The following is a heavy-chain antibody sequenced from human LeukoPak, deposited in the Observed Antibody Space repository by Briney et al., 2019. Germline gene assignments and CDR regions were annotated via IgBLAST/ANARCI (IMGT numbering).Heavy chain of an antibody. CDR3: ARDGSGWSSDY. CDR1: GFNFRDSG. Sequence: GGSLRLSCAASGFNFRDSGMHWVRQAPGKGLEWVAVMWNDGITGKYADSVRGRFSVSRDNSKNTVYLQVDSLRADDTSVYYCARDGSGWSSDYWGQGTLVTVSS. J-gene: IGHJ4*02. V-gene: IGHV3-33*01. D-gene: IGHD6-19*01. CDR2: MWNDGITG.